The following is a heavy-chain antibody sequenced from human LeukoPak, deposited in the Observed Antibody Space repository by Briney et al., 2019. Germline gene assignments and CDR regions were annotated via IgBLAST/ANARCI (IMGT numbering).Heavy chain of an antibody. J-gene: IGHJ4*02. CDR3: IRDDFWSGYYPPRDY. V-gene: IGHV3-49*04. CDR1: GFIFSDAW. CDR2: IRSKAYGGTT. Sequence: GGSLRLSCAASGFIFSDAWMSWVRQAPGRGLEWVGFIRSKAYGGTTEYAASVKGRFTISRDDSKSIAYLQMNSLKTEDTAVYYCIRDDFWSGYYPPRDYWGQGTLVTVSS. D-gene: IGHD3-3*01.